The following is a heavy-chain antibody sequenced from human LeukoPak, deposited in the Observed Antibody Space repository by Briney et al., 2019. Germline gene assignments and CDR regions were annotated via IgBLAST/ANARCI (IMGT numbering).Heavy chain of an antibody. CDR1: GFTFSSYA. Sequence: GGSLRLSCAASGFTFSSYAMSWVRQAPGKGLEWVSAISGSGGSTYYADSVKGRSTISRDNSKNTLYLQMNSLRAEDTAVYYCAKDLGREPRGYFDYWGQGTLVTVSS. CDR2: ISGSGGST. J-gene: IGHJ4*02. CDR3: AKDLGREPRGYFDY. V-gene: IGHV3-23*01. D-gene: IGHD3-16*01.